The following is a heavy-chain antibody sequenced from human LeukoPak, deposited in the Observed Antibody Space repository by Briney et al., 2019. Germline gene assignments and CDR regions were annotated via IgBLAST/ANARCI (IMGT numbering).Heavy chain of an antibody. CDR2: IYHSGST. CDR1: GGSISSGYY. V-gene: IGHV4-38-2*02. Sequence: SQTLSLTCTVSGGSISSGYYWGWIRQPPGKGLEWIGSIYHSGSTYYNPSLKSRVTISVDTSKNQFSLKLSSVTAADTAVYYCARLTYYDILTGYFAFDIWGQGTMVTVSS. D-gene: IGHD3-9*01. CDR3: ARLTYYDILTGYFAFDI. J-gene: IGHJ3*02.